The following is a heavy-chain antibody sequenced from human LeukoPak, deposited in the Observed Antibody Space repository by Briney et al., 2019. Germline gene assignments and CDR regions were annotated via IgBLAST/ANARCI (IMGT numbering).Heavy chain of an antibody. Sequence: ASVKVSCKASGYTFISYGISWVRHAPGQGLERMGWISGYNGNTNYAQKFQGRVTITADESTSTAYMELSSLRSEDTAVYYCAGGGVVPAAIGYYYGMDVWGQGTTVTVSS. CDR1: GYTFISYG. CDR2: ISGYNGNT. CDR3: AGGGVVPAAIGYYYGMDV. D-gene: IGHD2-2*02. J-gene: IGHJ6*02. V-gene: IGHV1-18*01.